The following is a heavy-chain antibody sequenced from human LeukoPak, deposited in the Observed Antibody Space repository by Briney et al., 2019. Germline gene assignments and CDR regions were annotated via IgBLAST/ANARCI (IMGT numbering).Heavy chain of an antibody. CDR2: IKQDGSDK. CDR3: ARGLHSIDY. Sequence: GGSLRLSCAASGFTFSSYWMSWVRQAPGKGLEWVATIKQDGSDKYYVDSVKGRFTISRDNAYNSMHLQMYALRAEDTGLYYCARGLHSIDYWGKGTLVTVSS. V-gene: IGHV3-7*01. J-gene: IGHJ4*02. D-gene: IGHD2-21*01. CDR1: GFTFSSYW.